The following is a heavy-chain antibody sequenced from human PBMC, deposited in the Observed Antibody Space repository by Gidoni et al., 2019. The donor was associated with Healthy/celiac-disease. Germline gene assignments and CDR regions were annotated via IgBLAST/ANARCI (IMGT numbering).Heavy chain of an antibody. V-gene: IGHV1-18*01. CDR2: ISAYNGNT. CDR1: GYTFTSYG. D-gene: IGHD2-2*01. J-gene: IGHJ6*03. CDR3: ARDSKYQLLFDYYYYYMDV. Sequence: QVQLVQSGAAVKKPAASVKVSCKASGYTFTSYGLSGVLQDPGQGLEWRGWISAYNGNTNDAQKLQGRVTMTTDTSTSTAYMELRSLRSDDTAVYYCARDSKYQLLFDYYYYYMDVWGKGTTVTVSS.